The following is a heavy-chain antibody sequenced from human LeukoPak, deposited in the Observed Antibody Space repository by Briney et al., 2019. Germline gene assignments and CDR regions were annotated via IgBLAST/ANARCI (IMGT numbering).Heavy chain of an antibody. J-gene: IGHJ5*02. CDR1: GYIFSNYD. D-gene: IGHD3-16*01. Sequence: GASVKVSCTASGYIFSNYDINWARQATGQGLEWMGWMNPNSGNTGYAQKFQGRVTMTRDTSISTAYMEVSSLRSEDTAVYYCARSKGSLGGNWFDPWGQGTLVTVSS. V-gene: IGHV1-8*01. CDR3: ARSKGSLGGNWFDP. CDR2: MNPNSGNT.